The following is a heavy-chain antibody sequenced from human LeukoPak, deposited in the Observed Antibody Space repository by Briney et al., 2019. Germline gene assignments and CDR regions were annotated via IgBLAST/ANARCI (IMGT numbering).Heavy chain of an antibody. V-gene: IGHV4-39*02. J-gene: IGHJ6*03. CDR3: ARVRGIALPGDRYMDV. CDR2: IYFTEST. D-gene: IGHD6-19*01. CDR1: GGSISHSGYF. Sequence: SETLSLTCTVSGGSISHSGYFWAWIRQPPGKGLEWVGHIYFTESTHYSPSLKSRVTMSFDASRNQFSLNVSSVTAADTAAYYCARVRGIALPGDRYMDVWGKGTTVTVSS.